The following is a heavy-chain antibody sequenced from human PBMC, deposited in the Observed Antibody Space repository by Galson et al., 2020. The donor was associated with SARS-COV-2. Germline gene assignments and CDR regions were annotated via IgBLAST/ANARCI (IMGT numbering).Heavy chain of an antibody. J-gene: IGHJ4*02. CDR3: ARSQGGSYFGRYFDY. Sequence: SVKVSCKASGGTFSSYAISWVRQAPGQGLEWMGGIIPILGIAHYAQKFQGRVTITADKSTSTAYMELSSLRSEDTAVYYCARSQGGSYFGRYFDYWGQGTLVTVSS. D-gene: IGHD1-26*01. CDR2: IIPILGIA. CDR1: GGTFSSYA. V-gene: IGHV1-69*10.